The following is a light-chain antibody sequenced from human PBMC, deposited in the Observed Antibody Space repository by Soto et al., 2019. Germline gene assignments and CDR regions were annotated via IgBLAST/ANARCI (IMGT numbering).Light chain of an antibody. CDR1: QSLLHSNGNIS. J-gene: IGKJ1*01. CDR3: MQAIQAPRT. CDR2: LGS. V-gene: IGKV2-28*01. Sequence: DIVLTQFPLSLPVTPGAPASLSCRSSQSLLHSNGNISLDWYLQKPGQSPQLLIYLGSIRASGVPSRISGSGSGTAFPLKITRGEAEDVGVDYCMQAIQAPRTFGPGTKVEIK.